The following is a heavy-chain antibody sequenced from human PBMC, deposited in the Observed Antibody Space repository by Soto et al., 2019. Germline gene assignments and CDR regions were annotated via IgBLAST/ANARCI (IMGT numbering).Heavy chain of an antibody. CDR2: ISGSGGST. CDR3: AKDLSYGSGSYSGY. Sequence: GGSLRLSCAASGFTFSSYAMSWVRQAPGKGLEWVSAISGSGGSTYYADSVKGWFTISRDNSKNTLYLQMNSLRAEDTAVYYCAKDLSYGSGSYSGYWGQGTLVTVSS. J-gene: IGHJ4*02. CDR1: GFTFSSYA. D-gene: IGHD3-10*01. V-gene: IGHV3-23*01.